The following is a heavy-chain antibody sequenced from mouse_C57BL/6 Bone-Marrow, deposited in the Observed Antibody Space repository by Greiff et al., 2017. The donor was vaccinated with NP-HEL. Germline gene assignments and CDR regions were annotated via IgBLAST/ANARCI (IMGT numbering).Heavy chain of an antibody. Sequence: VKLMESGPGLVQPSQSLSITCTVSGFSLTSYGVHWVRQSPGKGLEWLGVIWSGGSTDYNAAFISRLSISKDNSKSQVFFKMNSLQADDTAIYYCASITGTFAYWGQGTLVTVSA. J-gene: IGHJ3*01. CDR3: ASITGTFAY. D-gene: IGHD4-1*01. V-gene: IGHV2-2*01. CDR1: GFSLTSYG. CDR2: IWSGGST.